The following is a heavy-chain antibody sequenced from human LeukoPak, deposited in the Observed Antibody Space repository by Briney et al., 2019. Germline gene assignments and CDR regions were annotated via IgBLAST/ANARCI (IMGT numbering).Heavy chain of an antibody. Sequence: LETLSLTCTVSGGSISTYYWSWIRQPPGKGLEWIAYIDYRGSTTYNPSLKSRVTISVDTSRNQFSLKLSSVTAADTAVYYCARSRSGYSYDHAAFEIWGQGTMVTVSS. CDR1: GGSISTYY. V-gene: IGHV4-59*01. CDR2: IDYRGST. D-gene: IGHD5-18*01. J-gene: IGHJ3*02. CDR3: ARSRSGYSYDHAAFEI.